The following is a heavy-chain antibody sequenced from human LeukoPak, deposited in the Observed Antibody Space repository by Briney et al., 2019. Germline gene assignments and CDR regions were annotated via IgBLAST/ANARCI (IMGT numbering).Heavy chain of an antibody. CDR1: GGSISSYY. Sequence: SETLSLTCTVSGGSISSYYWSWIRQPPGKGLEWIGYIYYSGSTNYNPSLKSRVTISVDTSKNQFSLKLSSVTAADTAVYYCARAPGGWNFDYWGPGTVVTVSS. CDR2: IYYSGST. D-gene: IGHD3-16*01. V-gene: IGHV4-59*01. CDR3: ARAPGGWNFDY. J-gene: IGHJ4*02.